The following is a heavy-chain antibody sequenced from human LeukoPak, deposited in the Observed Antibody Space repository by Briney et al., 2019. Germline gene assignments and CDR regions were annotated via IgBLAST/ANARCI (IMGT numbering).Heavy chain of an antibody. Sequence: SETLSLTCTVSGGSINIYYWSWIRQPAGKGLEWIGRIYTSGSTNYNPSLKTRVTMSVDTSKSQFSLKLSSVTAADTAVYYCAREVNDFFSGDYAALDSWGQGTLVTVTS. D-gene: IGHD4-17*01. CDR3: AREVNDFFSGDYAALDS. CDR2: IYTSGST. CDR1: GGSINIYY. V-gene: IGHV4-4*07. J-gene: IGHJ4*02.